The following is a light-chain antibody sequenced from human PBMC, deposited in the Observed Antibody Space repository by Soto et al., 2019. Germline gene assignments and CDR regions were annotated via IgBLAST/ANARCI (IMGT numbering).Light chain of an antibody. J-gene: IGLJ2*01. CDR1: SSDVGSYNL. V-gene: IGLV2-23*02. CDR3: CSYAGRITLV. CDR2: EVT. Sequence: QSVLTQPASVSGSPGQSITISCTGTSSDVGSYNLVSWYQQHPGKAPKLMIYEVTERPSGVSDRSSGSKSGNTASLTISGLQAEDEADYYCCSYAGRITLVFGGGTKLTVL.